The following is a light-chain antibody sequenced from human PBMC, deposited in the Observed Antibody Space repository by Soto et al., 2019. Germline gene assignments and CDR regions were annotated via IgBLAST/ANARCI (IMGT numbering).Light chain of an antibody. J-gene: IGKJ1*01. V-gene: IGKV1-5*03. CDR2: KAS. Sequence: DIQMTQSPSTLSASVGDRVTITCRASQSVSIWLAWYQQKPGKAPNLLIYKASTLETGVPSRFTGSGSGTEFTLTIISLQPDDFATYYCQQYNTFSTFGQGTKVEMK. CDR3: QQYNTFST. CDR1: QSVSIW.